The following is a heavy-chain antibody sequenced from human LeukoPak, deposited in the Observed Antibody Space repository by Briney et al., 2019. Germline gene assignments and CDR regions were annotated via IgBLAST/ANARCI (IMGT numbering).Heavy chain of an antibody. D-gene: IGHD1-7*01. CDR1: GFTFSSYW. J-gene: IGHJ6*03. V-gene: IGHV3-7*01. CDR2: IKQDGSET. CDR3: ARDAWFDGELELHHFYYYMDV. Sequence: GGSLRLSCAASGFTFSSYWMSWVRQAPGKGLEWVANIKQDGSETYYVDSVKGRFTISRDNAKNSLYLQMISLRAEDTAVYYCARDAWFDGELELHHFYYYMDVWGKGTTVTVSS.